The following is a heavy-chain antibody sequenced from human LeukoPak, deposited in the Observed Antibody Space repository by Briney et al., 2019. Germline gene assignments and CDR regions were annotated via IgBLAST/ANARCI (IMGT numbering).Heavy chain of an antibody. Sequence: SETLSLTCPVSGYSISSGYYWAWIPQSPGKGLEWIGSILHSGSTYYSPSLKSRVSLSVDTSKNQFSLKLSSVTAADTAVYYCARGENPLNLHIAIVDYWGQGTLVTVSS. CDR1: GYSISSGYY. CDR3: ARGENPLNLHIAIVDY. J-gene: IGHJ4*02. CDR2: ILHSGST. D-gene: IGHD6-13*01. V-gene: IGHV4-38-2*02.